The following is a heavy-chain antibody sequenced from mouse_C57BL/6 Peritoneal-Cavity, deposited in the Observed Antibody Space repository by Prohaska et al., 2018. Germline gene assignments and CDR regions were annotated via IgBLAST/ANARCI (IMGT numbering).Heavy chain of an antibody. CDR3: AREGGTGTFAY. V-gene: IGHV1-81*01. CDR1: TFPSYG. Sequence: TFPSYGISWVKQITGQGLECIGEIYPRSGNTYYNEKFKGKATLTADKCSSTAYMELRSLTSEDSAVYFCAREGGTGTFAYWSQETLVTVSA. D-gene: IGHD4-1*01. CDR2: IYPRSGNT. J-gene: IGHJ3*01.